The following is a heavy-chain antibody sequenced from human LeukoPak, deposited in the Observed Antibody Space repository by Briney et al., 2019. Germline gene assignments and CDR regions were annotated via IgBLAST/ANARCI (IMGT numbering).Heavy chain of an antibody. CDR3: ARVGVDSSGYYLLDY. CDR1: GGSISSYY. V-gene: IGHV4-59*01. Sequence: NASETLSLTCTVSGGSISSYYWSWIRQPPGKGLEWIGYIYYSGSTNYNPSLKGRVTISVDTSKNQFSLKLSSVTAADTAVYYCARVGVDSSGYYLLDYWGQGTLVTVSS. CDR2: IYYSGST. D-gene: IGHD3-22*01. J-gene: IGHJ4*02.